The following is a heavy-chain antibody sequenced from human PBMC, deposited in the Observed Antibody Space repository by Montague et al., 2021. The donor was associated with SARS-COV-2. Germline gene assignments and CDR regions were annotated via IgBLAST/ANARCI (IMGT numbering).Heavy chain of an antibody. Sequence: SETLSLTCTVSGDSISTSYWAWIRQPPGKGLEWIGYIYYSGRTSYNSSLKSRVTISVDTSKNQVSLNLSSVTAADTAVDFCARADRRSPETTHLYHNKGMDLWGQGTTVTVSS. V-gene: IGHV4-59*01. CDR3: ARADRRSPETTHLYHNKGMDL. CDR2: IYYSGRT. CDR1: GDSISTSY. D-gene: IGHD3-10*01. J-gene: IGHJ6*02.